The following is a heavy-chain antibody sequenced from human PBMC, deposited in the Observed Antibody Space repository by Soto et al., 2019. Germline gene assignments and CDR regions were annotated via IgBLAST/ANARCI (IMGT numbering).Heavy chain of an antibody. CDR1: GFTFSSYG. J-gene: IGHJ4*02. V-gene: IGHV3-30*18. CDR3: AKFEAHFDY. CDR2: ISYDGSNK. Sequence: QVQLVESGGGVVQPGRSLRLSCAASGFTFSSYGMHWVRQAPGKGLEWVAVISYDGSNKYYADSVKGRFTISRDNSKNTLYLQMNSLRAEDTAVYYCAKFEAHFDYSGQGTLVTVSS.